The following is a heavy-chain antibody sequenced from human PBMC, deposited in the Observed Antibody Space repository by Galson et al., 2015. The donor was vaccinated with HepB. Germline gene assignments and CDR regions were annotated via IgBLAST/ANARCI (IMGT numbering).Heavy chain of an antibody. V-gene: IGHV1-69*13. CDR1: GGTFSSYA. D-gene: IGHD5-12*01. Sequence: LVKVSCKASGGTFSSYAISWVRQAPGQGLEWMGGIIPIFGTANYAQKFQGRVTITADESTSTAYMELSSLRSEDTAVYYCARLATYGGYDLPLFDYWGQGTLVTVSS. J-gene: IGHJ4*02. CDR3: ARLATYGGYDLPLFDY. CDR2: IIPIFGTA.